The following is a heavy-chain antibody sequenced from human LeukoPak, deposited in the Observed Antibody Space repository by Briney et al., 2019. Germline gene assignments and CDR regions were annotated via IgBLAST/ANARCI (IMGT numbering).Heavy chain of an antibody. V-gene: IGHV3-53*01. D-gene: IGHD3-22*01. CDR3: ARERDYDTYFDY. CDR2: RQPGNVS. Sequence: PGGSLRLSCAVSGFTASTHHMAWVRQAPGKGLEWVSVRQPGNVSYYADSVTGRFTTSTDRSKNTLFLQMRDLRAEDTALYYCARERDYDTYFDYWGQGTLVIVSS. J-gene: IGHJ4*02. CDR1: GFTASTHH.